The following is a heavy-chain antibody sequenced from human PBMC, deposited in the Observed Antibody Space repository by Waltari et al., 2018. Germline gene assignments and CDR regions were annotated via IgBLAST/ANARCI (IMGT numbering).Heavy chain of an antibody. CDR1: GYTFTSYD. CDR3: ARGDIQLWSTVRVYYYGMDV. Sequence: QVQLVQSGAEVKKPGASVKVSCKASGYTFTSYDINWVRQATGQGLEWMGWMNPNSGNTGYAQKFQGRGTMTRNTSISTAYMELSSLRSEDTAVYYCARGDIQLWSTVRVYYYGMDVWGQGTTVTVSS. J-gene: IGHJ6*02. V-gene: IGHV1-8*02. D-gene: IGHD5-18*01. CDR2: MNPNSGNT.